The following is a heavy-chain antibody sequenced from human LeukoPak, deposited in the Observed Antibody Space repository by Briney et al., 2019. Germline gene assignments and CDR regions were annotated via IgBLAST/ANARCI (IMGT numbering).Heavy chain of an antibody. CDR1: GYTFTSYA. V-gene: IGHV7-4-1*02. CDR2: INTNTGNP. Sequence: ASVNVSCKASGYTFTSYAMNWVRQAPGQGLEWMGWINTNTGNPTYAQGFTGRFVFSLDTSVSTAYLQISSLKAEDTAVYYCRMTTVTPDHDAFDIWGQGTMVTVSS. CDR3: RMTTVTPDHDAFDI. D-gene: IGHD4-17*01. J-gene: IGHJ3*02.